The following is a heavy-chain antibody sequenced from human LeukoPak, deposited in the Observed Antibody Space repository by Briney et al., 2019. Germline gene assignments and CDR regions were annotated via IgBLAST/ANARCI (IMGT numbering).Heavy chain of an antibody. CDR1: GSSISSGSYY. CDR2: IYTSGST. V-gene: IGHV4-61*02. Sequence: SETLSLTCTVSGSSISSGSYYWSWIRQPAGKGLEWIGRIYTSGSTNYNPSLKSRVTISVDTSKNQFSLKLRSVTAADTAVYYCARARPHYYMDVWGKGTTVTVSS. D-gene: IGHD6-6*01. J-gene: IGHJ6*03. CDR3: ARARPHYYMDV.